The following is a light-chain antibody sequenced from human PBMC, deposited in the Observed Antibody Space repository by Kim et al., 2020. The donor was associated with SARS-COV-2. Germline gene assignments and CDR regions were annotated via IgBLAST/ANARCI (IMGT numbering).Light chain of an antibody. CDR2: GKY. V-gene: IGLV3-19*01. J-gene: IGLJ3*02. CDR3: SSRDTTGDHVV. Sequence: ALGPTVRLTCKGDSLRSYYATWYQQSPGQAPTLVLYGKYDRPSGIPDRFSGSASGNTASLTITGAQAEDEGDYYCSSRDTTGDHVVFGGGTQLTVL. CDR1: SLRSYY.